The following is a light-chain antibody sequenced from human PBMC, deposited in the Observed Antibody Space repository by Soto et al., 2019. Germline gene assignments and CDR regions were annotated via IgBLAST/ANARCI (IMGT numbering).Light chain of an antibody. CDR2: RAF. J-gene: IGKJ4*01. CDR3: QPYNNWPLT. CDR1: LSVSSD. V-gene: IGKV3-15*01. Sequence: EIVMTQSPATLSLSPGERATLSCRASLSVSSDLAWYRQIPGQAPRLLIYRAFTRATGIPARFSGSGFGTDFTLTISSLQSEDFAVYYCQPYNNWPLTFGGGTKVEIK.